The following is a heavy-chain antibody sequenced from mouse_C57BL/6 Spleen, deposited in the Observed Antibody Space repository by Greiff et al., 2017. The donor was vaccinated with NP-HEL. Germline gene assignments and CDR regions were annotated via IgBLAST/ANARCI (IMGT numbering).Heavy chain of an antibody. D-gene: IGHD2-4*01. CDR1: GYAFSSSW. V-gene: IGHV1-82*01. Sequence: QVQLQQSGPELVKPGASVKISCKASGYAFSSSWMNWVKQRPGKGLEWIGRIYPGDGDTNYNGKFKGKATLTADKSSSTAYMQLSSLTSEDSAVYFCASWGLRQMDYWGQGTTLTVSS. CDR3: ASWGLRQMDY. CDR2: IYPGDGDT. J-gene: IGHJ2*01.